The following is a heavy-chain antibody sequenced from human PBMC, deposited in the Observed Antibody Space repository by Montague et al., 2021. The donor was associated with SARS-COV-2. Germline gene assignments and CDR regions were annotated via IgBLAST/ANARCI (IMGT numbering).Heavy chain of an antibody. CDR3: ARRIRITVFRGVPLTTHSLES. Sequence: ETLSLTCTVSNASITTSNWWTWVRQAPGKGLEWVGEIHHSGTLNYNPSLKSRVTISVDTSKNHFSLNLNSLTAADTALYFCARRIRITVFRGVPLTTHSLESWGQGIMVTVSS. CDR2: IHHSGTL. J-gene: IGHJ4*02. D-gene: IGHD3-10*01. CDR1: NASITTSNW. V-gene: IGHV4/OR15-8*01.